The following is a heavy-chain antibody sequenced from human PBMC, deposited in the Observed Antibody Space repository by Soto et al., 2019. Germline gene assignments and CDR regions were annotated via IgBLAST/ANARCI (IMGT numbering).Heavy chain of an antibody. V-gene: IGHV4-59*01. D-gene: IGHD6-19*01. CDR1: GGSISSYY. Sequence: SETLSLTCTVSGGSISSYYWSWIRQPPGKGLEWIGYIYYSGSTNYNPSLKSRVTISVDTSKNQFSLKLSSVTAADTAVYYCARVASGWYVDYYYYYMDVWGKGTTVTVSS. CDR2: IYYSGST. J-gene: IGHJ6*03. CDR3: ARVASGWYVDYYYYYMDV.